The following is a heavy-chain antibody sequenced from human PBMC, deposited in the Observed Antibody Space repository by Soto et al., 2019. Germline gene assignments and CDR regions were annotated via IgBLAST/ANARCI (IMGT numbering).Heavy chain of an antibody. Sequence: RASVKVSCKVSGYTLTELSMHWVRQAPGKGLEWMGGFDPEDGETIYAQKFQGRVTMTEDTSTDTAYMELSSLRSEDTAVYYCATESAVGAPYYFDYWGQGTLVTVSS. D-gene: IGHD1-26*01. V-gene: IGHV1-24*01. CDR2: FDPEDGET. CDR3: ATESAVGAPYYFDY. J-gene: IGHJ4*02. CDR1: GYTLTELS.